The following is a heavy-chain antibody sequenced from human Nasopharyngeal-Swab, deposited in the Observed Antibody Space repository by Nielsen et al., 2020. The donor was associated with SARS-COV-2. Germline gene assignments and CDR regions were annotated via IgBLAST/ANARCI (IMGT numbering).Heavy chain of an antibody. Sequence: WIRQPPGKGLEWVAVIWYDGSNKYYADSVKGRFTISRDNSKNTLYLQMNSLRAEDTAVYYCAKQSWGYSYGYYFDYWGQGTLVTVPQ. D-gene: IGHD5-18*01. CDR2: IWYDGSNK. CDR3: AKQSWGYSYGYYFDY. J-gene: IGHJ4*02. V-gene: IGHV3-33*06.